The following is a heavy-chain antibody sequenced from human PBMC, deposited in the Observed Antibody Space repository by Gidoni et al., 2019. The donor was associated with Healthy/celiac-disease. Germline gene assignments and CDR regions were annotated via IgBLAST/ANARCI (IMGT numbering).Heavy chain of an antibody. Sequence: QVQLVESGGGVVQPGRSLRLSCAASGVTFSIYAIPWVRQAPGKGLEWVAVISYDGSNKYYADAVKGRFTISRYNSKNTLYLQMNSLRAEDTAVYYCARAWSPYSRQQLGHVDYWGQGTLVTVSS. J-gene: IGHJ4*02. V-gene: IGHV3-30-3*01. CDR2: ISYDGSNK. CDR1: GVTFSIYA. D-gene: IGHD6-13*01. CDR3: ARAWSPYSRQQLGHVDY.